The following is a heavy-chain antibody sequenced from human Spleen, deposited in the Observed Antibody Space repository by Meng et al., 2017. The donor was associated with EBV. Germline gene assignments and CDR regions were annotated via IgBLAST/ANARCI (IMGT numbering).Heavy chain of an antibody. J-gene: IGHJ4*02. CDR2: ISNSGST. V-gene: IGHV4-30-4*01. D-gene: IGHD3-3*01. Sequence: QVHLQESGPGLVKPSQTLSRTCDVSGGSISSGNYYWSWIRQPPGKGLEWIGYISNSGSTYYNPSLKSRVTISVDTSENQFSLKLSSVTAADTAVYFCARAEWSAPYYFDYWGQGTLVTVSS. CDR1: GGSISSGNYY. CDR3: ARAEWSAPYYFDY.